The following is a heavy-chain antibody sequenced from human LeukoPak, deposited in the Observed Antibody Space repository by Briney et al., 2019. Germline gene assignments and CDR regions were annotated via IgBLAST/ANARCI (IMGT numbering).Heavy chain of an antibody. V-gene: IGHV3-66*01. CDR2: IYSGGST. Sequence: AGGSLRLSCAVSGFTVSSNYMSWVRQAQGKGLEWVSVIYSGGSTDYADTVKGRFTISRDNSKNTLYLQMNSLRAEDTAVYYCAREAYSSAWYARYCDYWGQGTLVTVSS. CDR1: GFTVSSNY. J-gene: IGHJ4*02. CDR3: AREAYSSAWYARYCDY. D-gene: IGHD6-19*01.